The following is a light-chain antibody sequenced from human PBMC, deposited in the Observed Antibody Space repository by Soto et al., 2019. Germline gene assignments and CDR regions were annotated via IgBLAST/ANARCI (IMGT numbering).Light chain of an antibody. CDR3: QHWNDYSWT. CDR1: QSISIW. J-gene: IGKJ1*01. CDR2: KTS. V-gene: IGKV1-5*03. Sequence: DIHMTQSPSTLSASVGDRVTITCRASQSISIWLAWYQQKPGKAPNLLIYKTSSLETGVPSRFSGSGSVTEFTLTISSLQPDDFATYYCQHWNDYSWTFGQGTKVEVK.